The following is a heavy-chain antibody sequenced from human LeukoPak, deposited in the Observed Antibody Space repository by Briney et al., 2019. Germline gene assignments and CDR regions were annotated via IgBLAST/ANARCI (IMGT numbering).Heavy chain of an antibody. CDR2: ISWNSGSI. V-gene: IGHV3-9*01. CDR1: GFTFDDYA. CDR3: AKGPVALLSSVHWFDP. D-gene: IGHD3-10*02. Sequence: GGSLRLSCAASGFTFDDYAMHWVRQAPGKGLEWVSGISWNSGSIGYADSVKGRFTISRDNAKNSLYLQMNSLRAEDTALHYCAKGPVALLSSVHWFDPWGQGTLVTVSS. J-gene: IGHJ5*02.